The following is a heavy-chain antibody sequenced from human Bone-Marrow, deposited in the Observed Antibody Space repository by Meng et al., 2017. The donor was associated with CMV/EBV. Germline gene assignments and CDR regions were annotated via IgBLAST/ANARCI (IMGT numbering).Heavy chain of an antibody. Sequence: GKSLKISSEGSGYSFTNYWIGWVRQMPGKDLEWMGIIYPGDSDTRYSPSFQGQVTISADKSIHAAYLQWSSLQASDTAMYYCARNWGDDYWGQGTLVTVSS. J-gene: IGHJ4*02. CDR3: ARNWGDDY. D-gene: IGHD7-27*01. CDR2: IYPGDSDT. CDR1: GYSFTNYW. V-gene: IGHV5-51*01.